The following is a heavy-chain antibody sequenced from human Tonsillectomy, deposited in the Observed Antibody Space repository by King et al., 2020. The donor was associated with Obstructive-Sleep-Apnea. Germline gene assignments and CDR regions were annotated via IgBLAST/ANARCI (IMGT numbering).Heavy chain of an antibody. CDR2: MYYSGST. CDR1: GGSISSYY. CDR3: ARAPPPYGSGSYSGWFDP. J-gene: IGHJ5*02. D-gene: IGHD3-10*01. V-gene: IGHV4-59*01. Sequence: PLQESGPGLVKPSETLSLTCTVSGGSISSYYWSWIRQPPGKGLEWIGYMYYSGSTKYNPSLKSRVTIFVDTSKNQFSLKLSSVTAADTAVYYCARAPPPYGSGSYSGWFDPWGQGTLVTVSS.